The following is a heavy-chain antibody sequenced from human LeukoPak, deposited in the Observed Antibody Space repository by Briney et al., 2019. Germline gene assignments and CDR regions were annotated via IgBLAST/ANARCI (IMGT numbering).Heavy chain of an antibody. CDR3: ARSGSLYASFDY. CDR1: GFTFSSYW. J-gene: IGHJ4*02. CDR2: IKQDGSEK. V-gene: IGHV3-7*03. D-gene: IGHD3-16*02. Sequence: GGSLRLSCAASGFTFSSYWMIWVRQAPGKGLEWVANIKQDGSEKYYVDSVKGRFTISRDNAKNSVYLQMNSLRAEDTAVYYCARSGSLYASFDYWGQGTLVTVSS.